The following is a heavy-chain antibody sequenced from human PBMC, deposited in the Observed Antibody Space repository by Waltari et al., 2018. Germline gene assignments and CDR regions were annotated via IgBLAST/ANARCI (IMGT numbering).Heavy chain of an antibody. V-gene: IGHV1-2*02. CDR1: GYTFTGYY. CDR3: ARSYYDILTGYYYYFDY. D-gene: IGHD3-9*01. Sequence: QVQLVQSGAEVKKPGASVKVSCKASGYTFTGYYMHWVRQAPGQGLEWMGWINPNSGGTNYAQKFQGRVTMTRDTSISTAYMELSRLRSDYTAVYYCARSYYDILTGYYYYFDYWGQGTLVTVSS. CDR2: INPNSGGT. J-gene: IGHJ4*02.